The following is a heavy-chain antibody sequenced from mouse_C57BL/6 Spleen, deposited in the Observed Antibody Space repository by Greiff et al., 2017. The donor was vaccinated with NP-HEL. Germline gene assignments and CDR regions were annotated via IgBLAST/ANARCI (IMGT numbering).Heavy chain of an antibody. CDR1: GYTFTSYW. J-gene: IGHJ4*01. V-gene: IGHV1-64*01. CDR2: IRPNSGST. CDR3: ATPLYGSSPYYAMDY. D-gene: IGHD1-1*01. Sequence: QVQLQQPGAELVKPGASVKLSCKASGYTFTSYWMHWVKQRPGQGLEWIGMIRPNSGSTNYNEKFKSKATLTVDKSSSTAYMQLSSLTSEDSAVYYCATPLYGSSPYYAMDYWGQGTSVTVSS.